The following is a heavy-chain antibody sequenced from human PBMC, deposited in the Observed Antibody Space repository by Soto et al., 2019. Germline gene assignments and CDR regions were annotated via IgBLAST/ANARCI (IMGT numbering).Heavy chain of an antibody. Sequence: GGSLRLSCAASGFTFSSYGMSWFRQAPGKGLEWVANIKQDGSEKYYVDSVKGRFTISRDNAKNSLYLQMNSLRAEDTAVYYCARDDFWSGSVDYWGQGTLVTVSS. V-gene: IGHV3-7*01. CDR2: IKQDGSEK. CDR1: GFTFSSYG. D-gene: IGHD3-3*01. J-gene: IGHJ4*02. CDR3: ARDDFWSGSVDY.